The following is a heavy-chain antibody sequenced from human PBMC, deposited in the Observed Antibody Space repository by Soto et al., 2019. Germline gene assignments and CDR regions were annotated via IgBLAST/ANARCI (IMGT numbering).Heavy chain of an antibody. D-gene: IGHD3-10*01. Sequence: PSETLSLTCAVSGYSISSGYYWGWIRQAPGKGLECIGSIEHSGSTYYDPSLKSRVTISVDTSKNQFSWRLSCVAAAHTAVYYCARVGGYCMDVWRRGSTVT. CDR1: GYSISSGYY. J-gene: IGHJ6*02. CDR3: ARVGGYCMDV. V-gene: IGHV4-38-2*01. CDR2: IEHSGST.